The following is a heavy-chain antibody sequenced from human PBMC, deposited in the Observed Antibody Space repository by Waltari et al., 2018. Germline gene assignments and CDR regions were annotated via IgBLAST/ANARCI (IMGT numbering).Heavy chain of an antibody. CDR1: GFDFNIYG. J-gene: IGHJ5*01. CDR2: VSGTTSYR. V-gene: IGHV3-21*01. CDR3: ARGVFDS. Sequence: DVQLVESGGGLVKPGGSLRLSCGASGFDFNIYGMNWVRQVPGKGLEWVALVSGTTSYRYYADSVKGRFTVSRDSAKTSVYLQMDSLRVEDTAVYYCARGVFDSWGQGTLVTVSS.